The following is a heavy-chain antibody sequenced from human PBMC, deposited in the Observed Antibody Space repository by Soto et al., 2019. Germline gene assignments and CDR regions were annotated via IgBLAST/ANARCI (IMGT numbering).Heavy chain of an antibody. V-gene: IGHV3-23*01. CDR3: VRYYGAADIPGGH. D-gene: IGHD3-10*01. J-gene: IGHJ4*02. CDR2: ILGSGDAT. Sequence: EVQLLESGGGLVQPGGSLRLSCAASGFPFSSYAMGWVRQAPGMGLEWVSHILGSGDATYYADSVKGRLTSSRDNFRNTRYLQMNYLRDGDTAIYYCVRYYGAADIPGGHWGQRTLVPAS. CDR1: GFPFSSYA.